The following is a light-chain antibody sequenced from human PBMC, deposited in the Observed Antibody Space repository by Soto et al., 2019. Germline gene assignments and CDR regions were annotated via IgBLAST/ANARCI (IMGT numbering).Light chain of an antibody. Sequence: DIQMTQSPSSLSASVGDSVAITCRASQDIGNFLNWYQQTPGKAPKLLTYDASDLETVVPSRFSGTGSGTDFTFTISNVQPEDTATYYCQQYDSLPFTFGPGTKVDIK. J-gene: IGKJ3*01. CDR3: QQYDSLPFT. CDR2: DAS. V-gene: IGKV1-33*01. CDR1: QDIGNF.